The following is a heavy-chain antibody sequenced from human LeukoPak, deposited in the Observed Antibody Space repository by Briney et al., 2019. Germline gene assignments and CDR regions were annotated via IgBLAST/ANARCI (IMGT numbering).Heavy chain of an antibody. CDR3: AKGLGEGYSSSWYLDY. J-gene: IGHJ4*02. D-gene: IGHD6-13*01. V-gene: IGHV3-23*01. CDR2: ISGSGGST. CDR1: GFTFSSYA. Sequence: PGGSLRLSCAASGFTFSSYAMSWVRQAPGKGLEWVSAISGSGGSTYYADSAKGRFTISRDNSKNTLYLQMNSLRAEDTAVYYCAKGLGEGYSSSWYLDYWGQGTLVTVSS.